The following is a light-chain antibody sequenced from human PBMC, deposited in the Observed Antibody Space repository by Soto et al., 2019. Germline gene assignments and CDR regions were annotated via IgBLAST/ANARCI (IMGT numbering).Light chain of an antibody. J-gene: IGLJ1*01. V-gene: IGLV1-44*01. CDR2: SNN. CDR3: AAWDDSVNGRGYV. Sequence: QSVLTQPPSASGTPGQRVTISCPGSISNIGTNTVSWYQQLPGTAPKLLIFSNNQRPSGVTDRFSGSKSGTSASLAISGLQSEDEADYFCAAWDDSVNGRGYVFGTGTKVTVL. CDR1: ISNIGTNT.